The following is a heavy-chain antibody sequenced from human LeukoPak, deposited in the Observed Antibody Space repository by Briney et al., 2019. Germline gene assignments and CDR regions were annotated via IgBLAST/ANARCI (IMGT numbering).Heavy chain of an antibody. V-gene: IGHV4-59*01. D-gene: IGHD3-10*01. CDR2: IYYSGST. CDR1: GGSISDYY. CDR3: ARELGPGIFGENDAFDI. Sequence: SETLSLTCTVSGGSISDYYWSWIRQPPGKGLEWIGYIYYSGSTNCNPSLKSRVTISVDTSKHQFSLKLCSVTAADTAVYYCARELGPGIFGENDAFDIWGQGTMVTVSS. J-gene: IGHJ3*02.